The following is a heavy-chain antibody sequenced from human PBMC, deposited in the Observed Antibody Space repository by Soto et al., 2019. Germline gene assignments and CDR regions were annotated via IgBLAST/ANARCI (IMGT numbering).Heavy chain of an antibody. Sequence: EAQLLESGGALVQPGGSLRLSCAASGFTFSNYAMSWVRQAPAKGLEWFSAISGSGGGTYYADSVKGRFTISRDNSNKMLYLQMNCLRVEDTAVYYCAKGSAESRPYYFDYWGQGTLVTVSS. D-gene: IGHD3-22*01. CDR2: ISGSGGGT. V-gene: IGHV3-23*01. J-gene: IGHJ4*02. CDR1: GFTFSNYA. CDR3: AKGSAESRPYYFDY.